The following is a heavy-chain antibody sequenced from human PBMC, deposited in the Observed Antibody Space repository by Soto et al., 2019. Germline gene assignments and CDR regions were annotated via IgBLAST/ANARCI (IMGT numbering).Heavy chain of an antibody. D-gene: IGHD3-22*01. J-gene: IGHJ5*02. CDR3: SRPIQYYFDTSAQSAWFDP. Sequence: SVKVSCKTSGGTFGSYAISWVRQAPGQGLEWMGGIIPIFSTPNYAQKFQGRVTITADESTSTAYMELSSMRSEDTAVYYCSRPIQYYFDTSAQSAWFDPWGQGTLVTVSS. CDR2: IIPIFSTP. V-gene: IGHV1-69*13. CDR1: GGTFGSYA.